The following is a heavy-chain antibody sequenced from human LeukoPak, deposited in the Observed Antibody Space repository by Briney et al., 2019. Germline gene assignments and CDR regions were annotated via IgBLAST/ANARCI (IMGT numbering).Heavy chain of an antibody. CDR2: VWNDDKTK. CDR1: GFTFSSYW. J-gene: IGHJ4*02. D-gene: IGHD4-17*01. Sequence: GGSLRLSCAASGFTFSSYWMSWVRQAPGKGLEWVAFVWNDDKTKYYADSVKGRFTISRDNAKNSLYLQMNSLRAEDTAVYYCAQSGIYGDYVGGYSYWGQGTLVTVSS. V-gene: IGHV3-33*03. CDR3: AQSGIYGDYVGGYSY.